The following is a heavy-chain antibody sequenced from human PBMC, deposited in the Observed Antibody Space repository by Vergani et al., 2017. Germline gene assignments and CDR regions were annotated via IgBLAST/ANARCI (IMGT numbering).Heavy chain of an antibody. Sequence: QVQLVESGGGVVQPGRSLRLSCAASGFTFSSYGMHWVRQAPGKGLEWVAFIRYDGSNKYYADSVKGRFTISRDNSKNTLYLQMNSLRAEDTAVYYCAKIGSGSYDYWGQGTLVTVSS. CDR1: GFTFSSYG. CDR3: AKIGSGSYDY. D-gene: IGHD3-10*01. V-gene: IGHV3-30*02. J-gene: IGHJ4*02. CDR2: IRYDGSNK.